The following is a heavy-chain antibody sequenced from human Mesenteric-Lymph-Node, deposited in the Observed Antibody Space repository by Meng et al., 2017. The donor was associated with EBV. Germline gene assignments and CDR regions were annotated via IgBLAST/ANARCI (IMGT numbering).Heavy chain of an antibody. J-gene: IGHJ4*02. CDR3: ARITFGGAIGD. D-gene: IGHD3-16*02. CDR2: IFHSGGT. Sequence: GQLPESGPGLVKPSGTLSLTCAVSSGSISNSNWWSWVRQPPGKGLQWIGEIFHSGGTNYNPSLKSRVTISVDKSKNQFSLKVNSLTAADTAVYYCARITFGGAIGDWGQGTLVTASS. V-gene: IGHV4-4*02. CDR1: SGSISNSNW.